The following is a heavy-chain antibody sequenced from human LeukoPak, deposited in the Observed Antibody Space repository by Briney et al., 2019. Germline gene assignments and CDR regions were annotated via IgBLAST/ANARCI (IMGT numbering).Heavy chain of an antibody. CDR3: ARSNYASYDYVDV. CDR2: IYYSGST. D-gene: IGHD4/OR15-4a*01. CDR1: GGSISSSSYY. J-gene: IGHJ6*03. Sequence: NPSETLSLTCTVSGGSISSSSYYWGWIRQPPGKGLEWIGSIYYSGSTYYNPSLKSRVTISVDTSKNQFSLKLSSVTAADTAVYYCARSNYASYDYVDVWGKGTTVTVSS. V-gene: IGHV4-39*01.